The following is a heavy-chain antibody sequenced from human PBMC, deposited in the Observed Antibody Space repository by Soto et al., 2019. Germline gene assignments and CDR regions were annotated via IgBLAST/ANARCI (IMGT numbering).Heavy chain of an antibody. CDR3: DRISSTYYYGMDV. CDR2: IYHSGST. V-gene: IGHV4-30-2*01. J-gene: IGHJ6*02. D-gene: IGHD6-13*01. CDR1: GGSISSGGYS. Sequence: QLQLQESGSGLVKPSQTLSLTCAVSGGSISSGGYSWSWIRQPPGKVLEWIGYIYHSGSTYYNPSLKSRVTISVDRSKNQFSLKLSSVTAADTAVYYCDRISSTYYYGMDVWGQGTTVTVSS.